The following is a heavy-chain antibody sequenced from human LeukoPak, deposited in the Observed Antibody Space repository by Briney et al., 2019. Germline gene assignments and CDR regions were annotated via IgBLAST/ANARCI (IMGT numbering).Heavy chain of an antibody. CDR3: ARANMVRGVGLFFDRNWFDP. V-gene: IGHV1-2*02. D-gene: IGHD3-10*01. CDR2: INPKSGGT. CDR1: GYTFTDYY. Sequence: ASVKVSCKASGYTFTDYYIQWVRQAPGQGLEWMGWINPKSGGTSYAQRFQGRVTMTRDTSLSTAYMELSGLRSDDTAVYYCARANMVRGVGLFFDRNWFDPWGQGTLVTVSS. J-gene: IGHJ5*02.